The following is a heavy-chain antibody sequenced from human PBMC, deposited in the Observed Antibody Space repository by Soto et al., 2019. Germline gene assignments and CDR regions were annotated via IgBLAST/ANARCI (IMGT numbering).Heavy chain of an antibody. J-gene: IGHJ5*02. CDR3: ARGYNWNDVAWLNWFDP. D-gene: IGHD1-1*01. Sequence: ASVKVSCKASGYTFTNFGISWVRQAPGQGLEWMGWISAYNGNTNYAQKLQGRVTMTTDTSTSTAYMELRSLRSDDTAVYYCARGYNWNDVAWLNWFDPWGQGTLVTVSS. CDR1: GYTFTNFG. CDR2: ISAYNGNT. V-gene: IGHV1-18*01.